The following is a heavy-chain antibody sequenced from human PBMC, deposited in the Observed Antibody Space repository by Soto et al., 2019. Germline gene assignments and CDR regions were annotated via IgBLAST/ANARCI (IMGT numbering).Heavy chain of an antibody. J-gene: IGHJ6*02. V-gene: IGHV3-30-3*01. CDR2: TSNDGSNT. CDR3: ARGNLDV. D-gene: IGHD1-7*01. Sequence: QVPVLESGGGVVQPGKYLRLSCAAAAFTLSKFVMHWVRQAPGRGLEWVAVTSNDGSNTLYADSVKGRFTISRDNSKNTVYLQMNSLRTEDTAVYYCARGNLDVWGQVTTVTVS. CDR1: AFTLSKFV.